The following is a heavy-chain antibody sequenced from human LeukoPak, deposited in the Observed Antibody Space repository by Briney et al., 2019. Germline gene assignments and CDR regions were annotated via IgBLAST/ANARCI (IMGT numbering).Heavy chain of an antibody. J-gene: IGHJ4*02. Sequence: GGSLRLSCAASGFTFSSYGMSWVRPAPGKGLEGVSAISGSGGSTYYADSVRGGFTIPRDNSKNKLYLQMNSLRAEDTAVYYCAKALYYYDSSGYPTHYYFDYWGQGTLVTVSS. V-gene: IGHV3-23*01. CDR3: AKALYYYDSSGYPTHYYFDY. CDR2: ISGSGGST. CDR1: GFTFSSYG. D-gene: IGHD3-22*01.